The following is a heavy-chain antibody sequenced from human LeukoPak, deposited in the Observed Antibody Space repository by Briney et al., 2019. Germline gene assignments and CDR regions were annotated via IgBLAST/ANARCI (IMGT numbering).Heavy chain of an antibody. CDR2: LNLDGATT. V-gene: IGHV3-74*01. J-gene: IGHJ4*02. CDR1: GVIFSNHW. Sequence: AGSLRLSCAASGVIFSNHWMHWVRQAPGKGLVWVSRLNLDGATTSYADSVKGRFTISRDNAKNTLYLQMNSLRVDDTAVYYCARESAGSSWGWGQGTLVTVSS. CDR3: ARESAGSSWG. D-gene: IGHD3-10*01.